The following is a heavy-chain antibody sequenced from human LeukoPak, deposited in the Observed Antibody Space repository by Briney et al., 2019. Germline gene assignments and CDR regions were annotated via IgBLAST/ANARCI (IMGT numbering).Heavy chain of an antibody. V-gene: IGHV1-69*05. CDR3: ARDKAYEGLQFDY. J-gene: IGHJ4*02. Sequence: GASVKVSCKASGGTFSSYAISWVRQAPGQGLEWMGGIIPIFGTANYAQKFQGRVTITTDESTNTAYMELSSLRSEDTAVYYCARDKAYEGLQFDYWGQGTLVTDSS. CDR1: GGTFSSYA. CDR2: IIPIFGTA. D-gene: IGHD5-12*01.